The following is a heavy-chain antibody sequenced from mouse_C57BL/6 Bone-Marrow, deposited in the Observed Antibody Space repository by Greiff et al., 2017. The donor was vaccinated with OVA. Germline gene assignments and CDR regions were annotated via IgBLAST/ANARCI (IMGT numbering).Heavy chain of an antibody. J-gene: IGHJ4*01. D-gene: IGHD1-1*01. CDR2: IDPSDSYT. Sequence: QVQLQQSGAELVMPGASVKLSCKASGYTFTSYWMHWVKQRPGQGLEWIGEIDPSDSYTNYNQKFKGKSTLTVDKSSSTAYMQLSSLTSEDSAVYYCARWATTVVEGAYAMDYWGQGTSVTVSS. CDR1: GYTFTSYW. V-gene: IGHV1-69*01. CDR3: ARWATTVVEGAYAMDY.